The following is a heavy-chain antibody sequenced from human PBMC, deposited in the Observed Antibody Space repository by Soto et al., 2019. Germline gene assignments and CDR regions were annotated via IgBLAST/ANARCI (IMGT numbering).Heavy chain of an antibody. D-gene: IGHD4-4*01. CDR2: IWYDGSNK. V-gene: IGHV3-33*01. CDR3: ARDQLDDYSNYGYYYYYGTDV. J-gene: IGHJ6*02. CDR1: GFTFSSYG. Sequence: GGSLRLSCAASGFTFSSYGMHWVRQAPGKGLEWVAVIWYDGSNKYYADSVKGRFTISRDNSKNTLYLQMNSLRAEDTAVYYCARDQLDDYSNYGYYYYYGTDVWGQGTTVTVSS.